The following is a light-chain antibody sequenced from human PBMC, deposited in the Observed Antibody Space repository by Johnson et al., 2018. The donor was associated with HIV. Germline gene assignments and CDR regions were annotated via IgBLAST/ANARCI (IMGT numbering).Light chain of an antibody. CDR1: SSNIGNNY. V-gene: IGLV1-51*01. CDR2: DNN. J-gene: IGLJ1*01. CDR3: GTWDSSLSAGGV. Sequence: VLTQPPSVSAAPGQKVTISCSGSSSNIGNNYVSWYQQIPGTAPKLLIYDNNKRPSGIPDRFSGSKSGPSATLAITGLQTGDEADYYCGTWDSSLSAGGVFGTGTKVTVL.